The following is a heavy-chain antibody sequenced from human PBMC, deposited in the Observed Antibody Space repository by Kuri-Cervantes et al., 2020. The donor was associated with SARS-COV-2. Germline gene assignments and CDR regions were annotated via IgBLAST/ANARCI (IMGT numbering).Heavy chain of an antibody. V-gene: IGHV3-53*01. Sequence: ETLSLTCAASGSTVSSNYMSWVRQAPGKGLEWVSVIYSGGSTYYADSVKGRCTISRDNAKNSLYLQMNSLRAEDTAVYYCARTSTWSIYFDYWGQGTLVTVSS. CDR3: ARTSTWSIYFDY. J-gene: IGHJ4*02. CDR2: IYSGGST. CDR1: GSTVSSNY. D-gene: IGHD2-8*02.